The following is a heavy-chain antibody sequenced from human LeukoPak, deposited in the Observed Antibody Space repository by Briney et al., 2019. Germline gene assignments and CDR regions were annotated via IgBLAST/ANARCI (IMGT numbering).Heavy chain of an antibody. D-gene: IGHD5-12*01. CDR3: AKELVVSNSGSAFDC. J-gene: IGHJ4*02. CDR2: ISGSSGTT. Sequence: GGSLRLSCAASGFTFISYAMSWVRQAPGKGLEWVSTISGSSGTTYYADSVKGRFTISRDNSKNTLYLQMNSLRADDTAVYYRAKELVVSNSGSAFDCWGQGTLATVSS. CDR1: GFTFISYA. V-gene: IGHV3-23*01.